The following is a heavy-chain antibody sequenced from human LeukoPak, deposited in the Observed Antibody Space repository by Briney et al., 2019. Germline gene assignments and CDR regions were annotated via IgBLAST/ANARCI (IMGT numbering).Heavy chain of an antibody. Sequence: VSVKVSCKASGYTFTGYYMHWVRQAPGQGLEWMGWINPNSGGTNYAQKFQGRVTMTRDTSISTAYMELSRLRSDDTAVYYCARGDPYGSGSYYHYYGMDVWGQGTTVTVSS. CDR3: ARGDPYGSGSYYHYYGMDV. J-gene: IGHJ6*02. V-gene: IGHV1-2*02. CDR2: INPNSGGT. CDR1: GYTFTGYY. D-gene: IGHD3-10*01.